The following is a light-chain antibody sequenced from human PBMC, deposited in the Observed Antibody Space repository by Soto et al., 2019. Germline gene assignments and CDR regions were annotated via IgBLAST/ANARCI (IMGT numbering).Light chain of an antibody. CDR3: CSNADGSTYV. CDR2: ETT. Sequence: QSVLTQPASVSGSPGQSITISCTGTSSDVGSHKRVSWYQQYPGKAPELIIFETTKRPSGVPNRFSGSKSGSTASLTISGLQAEDEADYYCCSNADGSTYVFGTGTKLTVL. V-gene: IGLV2-23*01. J-gene: IGLJ1*01. CDR1: SSDVGSHKR.